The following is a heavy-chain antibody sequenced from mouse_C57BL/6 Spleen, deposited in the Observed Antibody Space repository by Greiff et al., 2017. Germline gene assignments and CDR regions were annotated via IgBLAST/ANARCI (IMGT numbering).Heavy chain of an antibody. CDR2: ISYDGSN. CDR1: GYSITSGYY. V-gene: IGHV3-6*01. Sequence: EVQRVESGPGLVKPSQSLSLTCSVTGYSITSGYYWNWIRQFPGNKLEWMGYISYDGSNNYNPSLKNRISITRDTSKNQFFLKLNSVTTEDTATYYCARVDYDVWFAYWGQGTLVTVSA. J-gene: IGHJ3*01. CDR3: ARVDYDVWFAY. D-gene: IGHD2-4*01.